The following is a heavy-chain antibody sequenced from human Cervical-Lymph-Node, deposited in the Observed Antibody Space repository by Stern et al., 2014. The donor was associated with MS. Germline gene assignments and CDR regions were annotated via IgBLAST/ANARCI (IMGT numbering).Heavy chain of an antibody. Sequence: QLQLQESGPGLVKPSQTLSLTCTVSGGSISRGGYYWSWIPQHPGKGLEWIGYIYYSGSTYYNPSLKSLVTISVDTSKNQFSLKLSSVTAADTAVYYCARVVKGSFDPWGQGTLVTVSS. CDR2: IYYSGST. CDR3: ARVVKGSFDP. J-gene: IGHJ5*02. D-gene: IGHD3-10*01. CDR1: GGSISRGGYY. V-gene: IGHV4-31*01.